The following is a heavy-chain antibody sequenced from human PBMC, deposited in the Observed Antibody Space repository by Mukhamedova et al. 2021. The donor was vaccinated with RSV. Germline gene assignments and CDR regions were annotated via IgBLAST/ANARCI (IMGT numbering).Heavy chain of an antibody. D-gene: IGHD2-2*01. CDR3: ARSLVPAATSWGN. V-gene: IGHV4-59*01. Sequence: IRQPPGKGLEWIGYIYYSGSTNYNPSLKSRVTISVDTSKNQFSLKLSSVTAADTAVYYCARSLVPAATSWGNWGQGTLVTVSS. CDR2: IYYSGST. J-gene: IGHJ4*02.